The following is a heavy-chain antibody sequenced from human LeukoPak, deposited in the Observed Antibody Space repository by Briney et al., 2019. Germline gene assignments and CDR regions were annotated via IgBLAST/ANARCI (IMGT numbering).Heavy chain of an antibody. Sequence: GGSLRLSCDASGFTYNREAMSWVRQAPGKGLEWVSGISTSTFYADSVKGRFTISRDNSENTLYLQMNSLRAEDTAVYYCAKAHPSTYTYGQYYFDYWGQGTLVTVSS. J-gene: IGHJ4*02. V-gene: IGHV3-23*05. CDR1: GFTYNREA. D-gene: IGHD5-18*01. CDR3: AKAHPSTYTYGQYYFDY. CDR2: ISTST.